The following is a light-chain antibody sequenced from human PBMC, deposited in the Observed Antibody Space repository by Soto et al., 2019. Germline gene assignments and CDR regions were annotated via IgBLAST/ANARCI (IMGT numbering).Light chain of an antibody. CDR2: DAS. Sequence: EIVLTQSPGTLTVSPGEGATLSCRASTTVGNNYLAWYQQTPGQAPRLLIYDASTRATSIPDRFSGSGSGTDFSLTISRLQSEDFAVYYCQQYGDSPQTFGQGTKVEVK. J-gene: IGKJ1*01. V-gene: IGKV3-20*01. CDR3: QQYGDSPQT. CDR1: TTVGNNY.